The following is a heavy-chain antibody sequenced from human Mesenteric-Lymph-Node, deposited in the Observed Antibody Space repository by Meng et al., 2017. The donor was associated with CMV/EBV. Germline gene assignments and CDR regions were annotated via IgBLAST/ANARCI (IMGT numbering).Heavy chain of an antibody. D-gene: IGHD6-19*01. J-gene: IGHJ4*02. CDR3: ARVARIAVAGQQYYDY. CDR2: INPSGGST. V-gene: IGHV1-46*01. CDR1: GYTFTSYY. Sequence: ASVKVSCKASGYTFTSYYMHWVRQAPGQGLEWMGIINPSGGSTSYAQKFQGRVTMTRDTSTSTAYMELRSLRPDDTAVYYCARVARIAVAGQQYYDYWGQGTLVTVSS.